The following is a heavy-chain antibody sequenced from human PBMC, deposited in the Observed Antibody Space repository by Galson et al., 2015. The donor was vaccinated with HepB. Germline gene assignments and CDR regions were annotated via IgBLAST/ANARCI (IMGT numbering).Heavy chain of an antibody. CDR2: IYYSGGT. CDR1: GGSISSGGYY. J-gene: IGHJ6*03. CDR3: ARGDGRITWTKPSRYYYYCMDV. D-gene: IGHD3/OR15-3a*01. V-gene: IGHV4-31*03. Sequence: TLSLTCSVSGGSISSGGYYWTWIRQHPGKGLEWIGYIYYSGGTYYNPSLKSRVTISIDTSKNQFSLKLNSVTAADTAVYYCARGDGRITWTKPSRYYYYCMDVWGKGTTVTVSS.